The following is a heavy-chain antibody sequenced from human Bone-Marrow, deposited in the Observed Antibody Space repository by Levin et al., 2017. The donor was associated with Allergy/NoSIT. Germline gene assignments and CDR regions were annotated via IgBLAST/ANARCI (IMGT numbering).Heavy chain of an antibody. CDR1: GFTFSSYG. CDR3: AKDEAGYYDILTGQLWGTYYYYYGMDV. Sequence: GESLKISCAASGFTFSSYGMHWVRQAPGKGLEWVAVISYDGSNKYYADSVKGRFTISRDNSKNTLYLQMNSLRAEDTAVYYCAKDEAGYYDILTGQLWGTYYYYYGMDVWGQGTTVTVSS. D-gene: IGHD3-9*01. J-gene: IGHJ6*02. CDR2: ISYDGSNK. V-gene: IGHV3-30*18.